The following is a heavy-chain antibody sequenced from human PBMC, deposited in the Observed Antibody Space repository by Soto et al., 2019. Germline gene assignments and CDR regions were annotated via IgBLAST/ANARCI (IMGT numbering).Heavy chain of an antibody. CDR3: ARERSSSSSAGVWFDP. CDR1: GGSISSGGYY. D-gene: IGHD6-6*01. Sequence: SETLSLTCTVSGGSISSGGYYWSWIRQHPGKGLEWIGYIYYSGSTYYNPSLKSRVTISVDTSKNQFSLKLSSVTAADTAVYYCARERSSSSSAGVWFDPWGQGTLVTVSS. J-gene: IGHJ5*02. CDR2: IYYSGST. V-gene: IGHV4-31*03.